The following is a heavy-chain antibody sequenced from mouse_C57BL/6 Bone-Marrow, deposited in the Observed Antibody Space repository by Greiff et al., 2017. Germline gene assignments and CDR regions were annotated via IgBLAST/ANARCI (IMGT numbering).Heavy chain of an antibody. CDR3: ANGGGWFAY. CDR1: GFSLTSYG. V-gene: IGHV2-2*01. J-gene: IGHJ3*01. CDR2: IWSGGST. Sequence: QVQLQQSGPGLVQPSQSLSITCTVSGFSLTSYGVHWVRQSPGKGLEWLGVIWSGGSTDYNAAFISRLSISKDNSKSQVFFKMNSLQADDTAIYYCANGGGWFAYWGQGTLVTVSA.